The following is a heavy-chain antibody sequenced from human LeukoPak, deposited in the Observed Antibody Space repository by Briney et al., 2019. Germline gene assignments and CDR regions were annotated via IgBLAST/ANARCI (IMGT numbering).Heavy chain of an antibody. CDR3: ARLRGAAPYFFDY. J-gene: IGHJ4*02. CDR2: IYTSGST. CDR1: GGSITSGGYY. D-gene: IGHD6-6*01. V-gene: IGHV4-61*02. Sequence: SETLSLTCTVSGGSITSGGYYWSWIRQPAGKGLEWIGRIYTSGSTNYNPSLKSRVTMSVDTSKNQFSLKLSSVTAADTAVYYCARLRGAAPYFFDYWGQGTLVTVSS.